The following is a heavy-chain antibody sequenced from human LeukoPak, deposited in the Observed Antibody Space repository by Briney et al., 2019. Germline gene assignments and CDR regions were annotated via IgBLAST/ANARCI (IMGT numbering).Heavy chain of an antibody. CDR1: GYSISSHYY. Sequence: SETLSLTCTVSGYSISSHYYWGWIRQPPGKGLEWIGYVYYSGSTNYNPSLKSRVTISVDTSKNQFSLKLSSVTAADTAVYYCARTGYCSSTSCQSQPWRFDPWGQGTLVTVSS. CDR2: VYYSGST. J-gene: IGHJ5*02. V-gene: IGHV4-59*01. D-gene: IGHD2-2*01. CDR3: ARTGYCSSTSCQSQPWRFDP.